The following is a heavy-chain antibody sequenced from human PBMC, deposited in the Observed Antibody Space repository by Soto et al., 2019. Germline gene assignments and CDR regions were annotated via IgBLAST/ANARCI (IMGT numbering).Heavy chain of an antibody. CDR2: ISGSGGST. D-gene: IGHD2-8*01. Sequence: LRLSCAASGFTFSSYAMSWVRQAPGKGLEWVSAISGSGGSTYYADSVKGRFAISRDNSKNTLYLQMNSLRAEDTAVYYCAKGLYGYYYYGMDVWGQGXTVTVSS. CDR3: AKGLYGYYYYGMDV. V-gene: IGHV3-23*01. CDR1: GFTFSSYA. J-gene: IGHJ6*02.